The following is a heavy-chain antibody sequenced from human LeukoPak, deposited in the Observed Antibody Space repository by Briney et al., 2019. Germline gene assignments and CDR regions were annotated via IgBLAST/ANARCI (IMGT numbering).Heavy chain of an antibody. CDR1: GFTFNNYA. D-gene: IGHD2-2*01. CDR3: AKGITSPSTGRDFDY. J-gene: IGHJ4*02. V-gene: IGHV3-23*01. CDR2: ISGSDDGP. Sequence: GGSLRLSCAASGFTFNNYAMSWVRQAPGKGLEWVSTISGSDDGPYYADSVKGRFSISRDNSKNTLYLQMNNLRAEDTAVFYCAKGITSPSTGRDFDYWGQGTLVTVSS.